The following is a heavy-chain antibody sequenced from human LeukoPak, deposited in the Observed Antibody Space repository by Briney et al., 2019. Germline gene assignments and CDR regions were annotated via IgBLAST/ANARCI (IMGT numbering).Heavy chain of an antibody. V-gene: IGHV3-20*04. D-gene: IGHD3-10*01. J-gene: IGHJ2*01. CDR2: INWNGGST. CDR3: ATRGDLTDLYWYFDF. CDR1: GFTFSNYA. Sequence: PGGSLRLSCAASGFTFSNYAMSWVRQAPGKGLEWVSGINWNGGSTGYADSVKGRFTISRDNSKNTLYLQMNSLRAEDTAVYYCATRGDLTDLYWYFDFWGRGTLVTVSS.